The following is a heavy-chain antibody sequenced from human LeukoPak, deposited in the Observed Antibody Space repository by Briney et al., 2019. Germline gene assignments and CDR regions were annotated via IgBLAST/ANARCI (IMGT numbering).Heavy chain of an antibody. J-gene: IGHJ3*02. Sequence: GGSLRLSCTASGFTFSSYTMNWVRQAPGKGLEWVSYISGSGYLINYAGSVKGRFTISRDNAKNSVYLQMDSLRAEDTAAYYCVGPLKYGTLFGDAFDIWGQGTMVTVSS. CDR1: GFTFSSYT. CDR2: ISGSGYLI. CDR3: VGPLKYGTLFGDAFDI. V-gene: IGHV3-48*01. D-gene: IGHD3-10*02.